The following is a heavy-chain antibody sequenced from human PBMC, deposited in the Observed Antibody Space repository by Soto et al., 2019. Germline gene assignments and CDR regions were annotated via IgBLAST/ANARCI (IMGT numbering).Heavy chain of an antibody. CDR3: ARSLRDYSVFDY. CDR1: GYTFTGYY. Sequence: ASVKVSCKASGYTFTGYYMHWVRQAPGQGLEWMGWINPNSGDTNCAQKFQGRVTMTRDTSISTAYMELSRLRSDDTAVYYCARSLRDYSVFDYWGQGTLVTVSS. CDR2: INPNSGDT. V-gene: IGHV1-2*02. J-gene: IGHJ4*02. D-gene: IGHD4-4*01.